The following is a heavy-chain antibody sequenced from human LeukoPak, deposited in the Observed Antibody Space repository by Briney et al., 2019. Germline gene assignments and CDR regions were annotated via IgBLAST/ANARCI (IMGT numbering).Heavy chain of an antibody. D-gene: IGHD5-24*01. CDR1: GYSFTSYW. V-gene: IGHV5-51*01. CDR3: ARRVEMATIYFDY. CDR2: IYPGDSDT. Sequence: GESLKISCKGAGYSFTSYWIGWVRQMPEKGLEWMGIIYPGDSDTRYSPSFQGQVTISADKPISTAYLQWSSLKASDTAMYYCARRVEMATIYFDYWGQGTLVTVSS. J-gene: IGHJ4*02.